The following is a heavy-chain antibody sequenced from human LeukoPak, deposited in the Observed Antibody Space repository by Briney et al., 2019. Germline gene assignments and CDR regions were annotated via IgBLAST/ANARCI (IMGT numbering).Heavy chain of an antibody. J-gene: IGHJ4*02. V-gene: IGHV3-53*01. CDR3: ARDLVH. CDR1: GFTVSNNY. D-gene: IGHD2-8*02. CDR2: ISSGGST. Sequence: GGSLRLSCAASGFTVSNNYMSWVRQAPGRGLEWVSIISSGGSTDYTDSVKGRFTISRDNSKNAVYLQMNSLRDEDTAVYYCARDLVHWGRGTLVTVSS.